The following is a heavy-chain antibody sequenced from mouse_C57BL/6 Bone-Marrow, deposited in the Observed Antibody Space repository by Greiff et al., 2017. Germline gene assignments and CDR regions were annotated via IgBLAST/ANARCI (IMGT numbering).Heavy chain of an antibody. V-gene: IGHV1-64*01. J-gene: IGHJ1*03. CDR1: GYTFTSYW. CDR3: PPSCDYGGYLDV. Sequence: QVQLQQPGAELVKPGASVKLSCKASGYTFTSYWMHWVKQRPGQGLEWIGMIHPNSGSTNYNEKFKSKATLTVDQSSSTAYMQLSSLTSEDSAVDYCPPSCDYGGYLDVWGTGTTVTVSS. CDR2: IHPNSGST. D-gene: IGHD2-4*01.